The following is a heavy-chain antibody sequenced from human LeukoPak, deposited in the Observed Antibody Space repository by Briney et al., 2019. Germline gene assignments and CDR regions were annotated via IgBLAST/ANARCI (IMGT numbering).Heavy chain of an antibody. Sequence: ASVKVSCKASGYTFTSYDINWVRQATGQGLEWMGWMNPNSGNTGYAQKFQGRVTMTRNTSIGTAYMELSSLRSEDTAVYYCAVLYYYDSSGYYVPDYWGQGTLVTVSS. D-gene: IGHD3-22*01. CDR2: MNPNSGNT. CDR3: AVLYYYDSSGYYVPDY. J-gene: IGHJ4*02. CDR1: GYTFTSYD. V-gene: IGHV1-8*01.